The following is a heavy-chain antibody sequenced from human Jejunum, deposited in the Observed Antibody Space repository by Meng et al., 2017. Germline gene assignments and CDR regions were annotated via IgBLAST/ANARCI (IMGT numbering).Heavy chain of an antibody. D-gene: IGHD2-8*01. CDR2: IYHSGTT. CDR1: GDSISSSYW. CDR3: ARDFEALNGV. V-gene: IGHV4-4*02. Sequence: QVQLQESGPGLVKPWGTLSLTCAVSGDSISSSYWWSWVRQSPGKGLEWIGEIYHSGTTNYNPSLKSRVTLLVDKSKNQFSLNLSSVTAADTAVYFCARDFEALNGVWGQGTLVTVSS. J-gene: IGHJ1*01.